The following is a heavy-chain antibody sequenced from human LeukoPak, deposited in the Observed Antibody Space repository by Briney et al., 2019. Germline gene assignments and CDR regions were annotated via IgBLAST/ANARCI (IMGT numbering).Heavy chain of an antibody. J-gene: IGHJ4*02. CDR1: GFTFSSYA. CDR3: AKSNRYSSSWYEGY. V-gene: IGHV3-23*01. Sequence: GGSLRLSCAASGFTFSSYAMSWVRQAPGKGLEWVSAISGSGGSTYYADSVKGRFTISRDNSRNTLYLQMNSLRAEDTAVYYCAKSNRYSSSWYEGYWGQGTLVTVSS. CDR2: ISGSGGST. D-gene: IGHD6-13*01.